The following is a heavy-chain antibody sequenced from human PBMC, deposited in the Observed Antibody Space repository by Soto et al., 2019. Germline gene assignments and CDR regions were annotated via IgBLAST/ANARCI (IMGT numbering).Heavy chain of an antibody. V-gene: IGHV3-74*01. CDR1: GFTFSSDW. CDR3: APRGVAGRWFDP. Sequence: GGSLRLSCAASGFTFSSDWMHWVRQAPGKGLVWVSRINSDGSSTSYADSVKGRFTISRDNAKNTLYLQMNSLRAEDTAVYYCAPRGVAGRWFDPWGQGTLVTVSS. CDR2: INSDGSST. J-gene: IGHJ5*02. D-gene: IGHD6-19*01.